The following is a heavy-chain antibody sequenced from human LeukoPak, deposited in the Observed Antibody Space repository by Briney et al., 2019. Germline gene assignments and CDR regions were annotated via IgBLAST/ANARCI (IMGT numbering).Heavy chain of an antibody. V-gene: IGHV3-66*01. CDR2: IYSGGST. CDR3: AREAEDYGLPFDI. J-gene: IGHJ3*02. D-gene: IGHD3-10*01. Sequence: GGSLRLSCAASGFTVSSNYMSWIRQAPGKGLEWVSLIYSGGSTYYADSVKGRFTISRDNTKNTLYLQMNSLRAEDTAVYYCAREAEDYGLPFDIWGQGTMVTVSS. CDR1: GFTVSSNY.